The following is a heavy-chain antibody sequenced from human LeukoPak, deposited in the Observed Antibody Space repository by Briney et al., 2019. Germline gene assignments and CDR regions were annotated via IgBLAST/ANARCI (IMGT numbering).Heavy chain of an antibody. CDR1: GFTFSSYT. V-gene: IGHV3-21*01. J-gene: IGHJ6*01. D-gene: IGHD2-15*01. Sequence: PGGSLRLSCAASGFTFSSYTMNWVRQAPGKGLEWVSYISSSSSYIYYADSVKGRFTISRDNAENSLYLQMNSLRAEDTAVYYCARGSEGYCSGGGCYYGMGVWGQGTTVTVSS. CDR3: ARGSEGYCSGGGCYYGMGV. CDR2: ISSSSSYI.